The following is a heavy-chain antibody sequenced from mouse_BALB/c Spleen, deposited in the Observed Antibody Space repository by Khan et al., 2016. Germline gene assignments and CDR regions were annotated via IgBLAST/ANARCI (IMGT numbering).Heavy chain of an antibody. CDR3: ARGGYGWFAY. V-gene: IGHV14-3*02. CDR1: GFNIKDTY. Sequence: VQLQQSGAELVKPGASVKLSCTASGFNIKDTYMHWVKQRPEQGLEWIGRIDPANGNTNYDPKFQAKATVTSETSSNTAYLQLSSLTSEDTAVYYCARGGYGWFAYWGQGTLVTVSA. J-gene: IGHJ3*01. CDR2: IDPANGNT. D-gene: IGHD2-14*01.